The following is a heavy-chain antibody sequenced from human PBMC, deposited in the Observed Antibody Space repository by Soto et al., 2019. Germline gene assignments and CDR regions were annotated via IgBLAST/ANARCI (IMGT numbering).Heavy chain of an antibody. CDR2: IYSGGGT. D-gene: IGHD4-17*01. Sequence: EVRLVQSGGGLVQPGGCLRLSCAASLFIVSDNYMSWVRQAPGKGLEWVSLIYSGGGTDYAESVKGSFTISRDNSKNTLYLQMNSLKAEDSGIYYCATRMTTAPSWGQGTVVTVSS. V-gene: IGHV3-66*01. J-gene: IGHJ5*02. CDR1: LFIVSDNY. CDR3: ATRMTTAPS.